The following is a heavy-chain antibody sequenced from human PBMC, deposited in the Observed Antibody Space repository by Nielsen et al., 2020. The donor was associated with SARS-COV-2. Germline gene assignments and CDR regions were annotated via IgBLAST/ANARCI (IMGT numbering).Heavy chain of an antibody. Sequence: SETLSLTCTVSGGSISSGGYYWSWIRQPPGKGLEWIGSIYYSGSTNYNPSLKSRVTISVDTSKNQFSLKLSPVTAADTAVYYCAGAAGWGWLQAIPPEFDYWGQGTLVTVSS. CDR3: AGAAGWGWLQAIPPEFDY. J-gene: IGHJ4*02. CDR1: GGSISSGGYY. D-gene: IGHD5-24*01. CDR2: IYYSGST. V-gene: IGHV4-61*08.